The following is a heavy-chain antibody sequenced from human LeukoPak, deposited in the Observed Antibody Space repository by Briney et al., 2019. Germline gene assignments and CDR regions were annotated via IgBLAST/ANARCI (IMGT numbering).Heavy chain of an antibody. CDR2: ISWNSGSI. J-gene: IGHJ4*02. CDR3: AYGSGSYYGYFDY. D-gene: IGHD3-10*01. V-gene: IGHV3-9*01. CDR1: GFTFDDYA. Sequence: GRSLRLSCAASGFTFDDYAMHWVRQAPGKGLECVSGISWNSGSIGYADSVKGRFTISRDNAKNSLYLQMNSLRAEDTALYYCAYGSGSYYGYFDYWGQGTLVTVSS.